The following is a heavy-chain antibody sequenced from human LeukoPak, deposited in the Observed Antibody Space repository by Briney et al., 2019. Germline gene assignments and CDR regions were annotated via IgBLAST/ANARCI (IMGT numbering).Heavy chain of an antibody. V-gene: IGHV3-21*01. D-gene: IGHD5-18*01. CDR3: ARERTAMLAPYYYYMDV. Sequence: GGSLRLSCAASGFTFSSYTMNWVRQAPGGGPEWVSSISSTSTYIYYTDSVKGRFTISRDNAKNSLYLQMNSLRAEDTAVYYCARERTAMLAPYYYYMDVWGKGTTVTVSS. CDR2: ISSTSTYI. J-gene: IGHJ6*03. CDR1: GFTFSSYT.